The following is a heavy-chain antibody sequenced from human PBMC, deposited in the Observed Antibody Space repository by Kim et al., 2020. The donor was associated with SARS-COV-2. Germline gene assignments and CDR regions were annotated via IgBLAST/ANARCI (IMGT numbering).Heavy chain of an antibody. D-gene: IGHD6-19*01. Sequence: SVKVSCKASGGTFSSYAISWVRQAPGQGLEWMGGIIPIFGTANYAQKFQGRVTITADESTSTAYMELSSLRSEDTAVYYCARGRHSSGWFDPWGQGTLVTVSS. CDR2: IIPIFGTA. CDR3: ARGRHSSGWFDP. V-gene: IGHV1-69*13. J-gene: IGHJ5*02. CDR1: GGTFSSYA.